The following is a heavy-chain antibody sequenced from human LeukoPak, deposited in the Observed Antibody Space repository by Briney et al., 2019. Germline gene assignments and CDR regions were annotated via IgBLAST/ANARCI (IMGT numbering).Heavy chain of an antibody. CDR1: GGTFSSYA. CDR2: IIPIFGTA. CDR3: ARDRIAVAGRKYYYYMDV. Sequence: ASVKVSCKASGGTFSSYAISWVRQAPGQGLEWMGGIIPIFGTANYAQKFQGRVTITADKSTSTAYMELSSLRSEDTAVYYCARDRIAVAGRKYYYYMDVWGKGTTVTVSS. D-gene: IGHD6-19*01. J-gene: IGHJ6*03. V-gene: IGHV1-69*06.